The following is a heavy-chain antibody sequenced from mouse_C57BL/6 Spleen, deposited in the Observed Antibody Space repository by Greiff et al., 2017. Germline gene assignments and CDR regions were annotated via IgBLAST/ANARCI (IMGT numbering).Heavy chain of an antibody. CDR1: GFSLSNSSIC. CDR2: IYWDDDK. Sequence: SFPLLLPSCTPLLLPCSFSGFSLSNSSICPRWIRQPSPQGLEWLAHIYWDDDKRYHPFLKSRLTISKDTSRNQVFLKITSVDTADTATYYCARKGYSNYGAMDYWGQGTSVTVSS. D-gene: IGHD2-5*01. CDR3: ARKGYSNYGAMDY. V-gene: IGHV8-12*01. J-gene: IGHJ4*01.